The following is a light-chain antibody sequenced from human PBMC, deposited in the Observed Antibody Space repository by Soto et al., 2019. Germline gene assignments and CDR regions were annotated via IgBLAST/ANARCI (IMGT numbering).Light chain of an antibody. J-gene: IGKJ1*01. V-gene: IGKV3-15*01. CDR1: QNVSSN. Sequence: EIVMTQSPATLSVSPGERANLSCRASQNVSSNLAWYQQKPGQAPRLLIYGASTRATGIPARFSGSGSGTEFTLTISSLQSEDFAVYYCQQYNNWPRRTFGQGTKVEIK. CDR2: GAS. CDR3: QQYNNWPRRT.